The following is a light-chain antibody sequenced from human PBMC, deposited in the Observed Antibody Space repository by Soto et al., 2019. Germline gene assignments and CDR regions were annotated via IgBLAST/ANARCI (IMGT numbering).Light chain of an antibody. CDR1: SGHSSDA. CDR2: LNSDGSH. Sequence: QPVLTQSPSASASLGASVKLTCTLSSGHSSDAIAWHQQQPEKGPRYLMKLNSDGSHSKGDGIPDRFSGSSSGAERSLTVSSLQSEDEADYCCQTWGTGIWVFGGGTKLTVL. J-gene: IGLJ3*02. V-gene: IGLV4-69*01. CDR3: QTWGTGIWV.